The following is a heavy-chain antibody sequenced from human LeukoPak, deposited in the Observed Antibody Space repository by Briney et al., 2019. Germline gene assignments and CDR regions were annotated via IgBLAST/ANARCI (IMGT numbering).Heavy chain of an antibody. CDR2: ISSSSTI. Sequence: GGSLRLSCAASGFTFSSYSMNWVRQAPGKGLEWVSYISSSSTIYYADSVKGRFTISRDNAKNSLYLQMNSLRAEDTAVYYCARDNDFWSGYYTSLNWFDPWGQGTLVTVSS. V-gene: IGHV3-48*04. CDR3: ARDNDFWSGYYTSLNWFDP. CDR1: GFTFSSYS. J-gene: IGHJ5*02. D-gene: IGHD3-3*01.